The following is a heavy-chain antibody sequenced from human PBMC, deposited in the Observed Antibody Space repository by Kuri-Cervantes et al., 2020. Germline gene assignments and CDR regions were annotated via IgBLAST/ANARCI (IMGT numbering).Heavy chain of an antibody. V-gene: IGHV4-61*02. CDR3: ARARSESGYYKSGHYFDY. Sequence: SETLSLTCTVSGGSISSGSYYWSWIRQPAGKGLEWIGRIYTSGSTNYNPSLKSRVTISVDTSKNQFSLKLNSVTAADTAVYYCARARSESGYYKSGHYFDYWGQGTRVPVSS. D-gene: IGHD3-22*01. CDR2: IYTSGST. J-gene: IGHJ4*02. CDR1: GGSISSGSYY.